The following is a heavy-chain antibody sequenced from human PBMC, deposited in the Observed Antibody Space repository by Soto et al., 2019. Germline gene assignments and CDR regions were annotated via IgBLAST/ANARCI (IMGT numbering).Heavy chain of an antibody. CDR1: GGSISSGGYY. D-gene: IGHD3-10*01. CDR3: ASSRRTMVRGVISPAYFDY. V-gene: IGHV4-61*08. CDR2: IYYSGST. J-gene: IGHJ4*02. Sequence: SETLSLTCTVSGGSISSGGYYWSWIRQHPGKGLEWIGYIYYSGSTYYNPSLKSRVTISVDTSKNQFSLKLSSVTAADTAVYYCASSRRTMVRGVISPAYFDYWGQGTLVTVSS.